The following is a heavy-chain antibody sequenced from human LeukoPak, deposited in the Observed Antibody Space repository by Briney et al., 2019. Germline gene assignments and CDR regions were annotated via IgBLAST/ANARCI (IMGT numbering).Heavy chain of an antibody. Sequence: PSETLSLTCTVSGGSISSYYWSWIRQPPGKGLEWMGDSYYSGSTNYNPSLKSRVTISIYTSKNQFSLKLSSVTAADTAVYYCAGGYSYGSNYYYMDVWGKGTTVTISS. J-gene: IGHJ6*03. CDR3: AGGYSYGSNYYYMDV. V-gene: IGHV4-59*01. D-gene: IGHD5-18*01. CDR1: GGSISSYY. CDR2: SYYSGST.